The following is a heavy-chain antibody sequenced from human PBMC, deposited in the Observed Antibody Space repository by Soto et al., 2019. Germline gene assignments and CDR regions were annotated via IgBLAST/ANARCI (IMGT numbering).Heavy chain of an antibody. CDR3: AKGILVKPSGSRARDI. J-gene: IGHJ3*02. D-gene: IGHD2-2*01. Sequence: EVQLLESGGGLVQPGGSLRLSCAASGFTFSSYAMSWVRQAPGKGLEWVSIIGGGGVNTYYADSVKGRFTISRDNSINALYLQMSSLRAGDTAVYYCAKGILVKPSGSRARDIWGQGTMVTFSS. CDR1: GFTFSSYA. CDR2: IGGGGVNT. V-gene: IGHV3-23*01.